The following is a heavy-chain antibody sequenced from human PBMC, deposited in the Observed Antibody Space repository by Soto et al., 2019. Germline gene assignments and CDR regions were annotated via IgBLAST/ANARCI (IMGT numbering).Heavy chain of an antibody. V-gene: IGHV3-30-3*01. D-gene: IGHD3-10*01. CDR3: GSGTHSLFDY. J-gene: IGHJ4*02. CDR1: GFTFSSYA. CDR2: ISYDGGNK. Sequence: GGSLRLSCAASGFTFSSYAIHWVRQAPGKGLEWVALISYDGGNKYYPDSVKGRFTISRDNSKNTLYLQMNSLRAEDTAVYYYGSGTHSLFDYWGQGTLVTVSS.